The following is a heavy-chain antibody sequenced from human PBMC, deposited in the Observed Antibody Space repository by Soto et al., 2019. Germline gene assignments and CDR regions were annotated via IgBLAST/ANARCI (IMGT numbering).Heavy chain of an antibody. CDR2: LYHIGST. Sequence: SETLSLTCAVSGYSISSGNYWAWIRQPPGRGLEWIGSLYHIGSTHYNTSLKSRVTISVDTSKNHFSLELSSVTAADTAIYYCRSSTSCYDESCVDVWGQGTMVT. CDR3: RSSTSCYDESCVDV. V-gene: IGHV4-38-2*01. D-gene: IGHD2-2*01. CDR1: GYSISSGNY. J-gene: IGHJ6*02.